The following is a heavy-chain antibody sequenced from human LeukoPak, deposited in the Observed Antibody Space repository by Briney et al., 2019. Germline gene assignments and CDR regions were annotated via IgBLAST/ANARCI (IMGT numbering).Heavy chain of an antibody. CDR3: VRSDSSGYYYVSYFDY. J-gene: IGHJ4*02. Sequence: SQTLSLTCTVSGGSISSGSYYWSWIRQPAGKGLEWIGRIYTSGSTNYNPSLKSRVTISVDTSKNQFSLKLSSVTAADTAVYYCVRSDSSGYYYVSYFDYWGQGTLVTVSS. CDR2: IYTSGST. D-gene: IGHD3-22*01. CDR1: GGSISSGSYY. V-gene: IGHV4-61*02.